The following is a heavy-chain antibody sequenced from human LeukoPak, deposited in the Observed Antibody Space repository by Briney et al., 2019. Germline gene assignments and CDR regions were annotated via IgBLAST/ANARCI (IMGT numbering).Heavy chain of an antibody. CDR1: GGSISSYY. CDR3: ARGGFGCSGGSCYSRWFDP. V-gene: IGHV4-59*01. Sequence: PSETLSLTCTVSGGSISSYYWSWIRQPPGKGLEWIGYIYYSGSTNYNPSLKSRVTISVDTSKNQFSLKLRSVTAADTAVYYCARGGFGCSGGSCYSRWFDPWGQGTLVTASS. J-gene: IGHJ5*02. CDR2: IYYSGST. D-gene: IGHD2-15*01.